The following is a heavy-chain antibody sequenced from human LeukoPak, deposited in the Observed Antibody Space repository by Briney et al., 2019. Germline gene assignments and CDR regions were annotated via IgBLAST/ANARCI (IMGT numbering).Heavy chain of an antibody. V-gene: IGHV1-69*05. CDR2: IIPIFGTA. J-gene: IGHJ4*02. D-gene: IGHD3-10*01. CDR1: GGTFSSYA. Sequence: GASVKVSCKASGGTFSSYAISWVRQAPGQGLEWMGRIIPIFGTANYAQKFQGRVTIPTDESTSTAYMELSSLRSEDTAVYYCARVVGSGSYSDYWGQGTLVTVSS. CDR3: ARVVGSGSYSDY.